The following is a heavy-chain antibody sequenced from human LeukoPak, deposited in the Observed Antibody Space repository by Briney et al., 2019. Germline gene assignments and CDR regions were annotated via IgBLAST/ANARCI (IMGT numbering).Heavy chain of an antibody. CDR1: GDSVSSNSVT. Sequence: SQTLSLTCAISGDSVSSNSVTWNWIRQSPSRGLEWLGRTYYRSTWYNDYAVSVRGRITVNPDSSKNQFSLHLNSVTPEDTAVYYCATSFATTRGLANWGQGTLVTVSS. CDR3: ATSFATTRGLAN. J-gene: IGHJ4*02. V-gene: IGHV6-1*01. D-gene: IGHD4-17*01. CDR2: TYYRSTWYN.